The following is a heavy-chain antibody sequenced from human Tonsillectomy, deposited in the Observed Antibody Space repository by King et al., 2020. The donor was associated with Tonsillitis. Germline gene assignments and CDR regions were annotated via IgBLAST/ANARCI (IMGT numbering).Heavy chain of an antibody. Sequence: VQLVESGGGVVQPGRSLRLSCAASGFTFSRYAMNWVRQTPGKGLEWVAVISYDGSNKYYADSVKGRFTISRDNSKNTLFLQMNSLRAEDTAMYYCAREEGSGSGGDSNGDFDYWGQGTLVTASS. CDR1: GFTFSRYA. D-gene: IGHD6-19*01. J-gene: IGHJ4*02. CDR3: AREEGSGSGGDSNGDFDY. V-gene: IGHV3-30-3*01. CDR2: ISYDGSNK.